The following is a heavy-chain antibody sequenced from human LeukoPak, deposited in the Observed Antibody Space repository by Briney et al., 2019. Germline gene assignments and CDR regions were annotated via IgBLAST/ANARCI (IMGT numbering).Heavy chain of an antibody. J-gene: IGHJ4*02. V-gene: IGHV3-7*04. CDR2: IKQDGSEK. Sequence: GGSLRLSCAAPGFTFSSYWMSWVRQAPGKGLEWVANIKQDGSEKYYVDSVKGRFTISRDNAKNSLYLQMNSLRAEDTAVYYCARAPYSSSWYDFDYWGQGTLVTVSS. CDR3: ARAPYSSSWYDFDY. D-gene: IGHD6-13*01. CDR1: GFTFSSYW.